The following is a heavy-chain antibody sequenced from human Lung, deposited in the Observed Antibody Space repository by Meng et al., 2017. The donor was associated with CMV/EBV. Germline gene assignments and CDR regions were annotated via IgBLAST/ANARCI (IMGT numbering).Heavy chain of an antibody. CDR1: GFTFYSYG. CDR2: IWYDGSYK. Sequence: SXGASGFTFYSYGMHWVRQAPGKGLEWVAVIWYDGSYKYYADSVKGRFTISRDNSRNTLYLQMDSLRAEDTAVYYCAKDRHGTVLHNYYGMDVWXQGTTVTVSS. J-gene: IGHJ6*02. V-gene: IGHV3-33*03. CDR3: AKDRHGTVLHNYYGMDV. D-gene: IGHD1-1*01.